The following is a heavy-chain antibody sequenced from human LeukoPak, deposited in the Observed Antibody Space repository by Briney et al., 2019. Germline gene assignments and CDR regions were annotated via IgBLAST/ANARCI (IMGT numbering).Heavy chain of an antibody. D-gene: IGHD4-17*01. Sequence: GGSLRLSCAASELTFSSYWMSWVRQAPEKGLEWVANIKQDGSEKYYVDSVKGRFTISRDNAKNSLFLQMYSLRAEDTAVYYCARFYGDYLDYWGQGTLVTVSS. CDR1: ELTFSSYW. J-gene: IGHJ4*02. V-gene: IGHV3-7*01. CDR2: IKQDGSEK. CDR3: ARFYGDYLDY.